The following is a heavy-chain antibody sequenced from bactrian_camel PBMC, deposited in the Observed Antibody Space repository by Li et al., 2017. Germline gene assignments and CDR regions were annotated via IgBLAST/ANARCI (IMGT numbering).Heavy chain of an antibody. J-gene: IGHJ4*01. CDR2: IDVDGTT. V-gene: IGHV3S53*01. D-gene: IGHD5*01. CDR3: AASWDVTAVAALSNIASPEFGY. CDR1: GGTVNDKC. Sequence: HVQLVESGGGSVQTGGSLRLSCEASGGTVNDKCLGWFRQAPDKATEGVATIDVDGTTRYRNSVKGRFTISKDDDQKTLFLEMNDLKPEDSAMYRCAASWDVTAVAALSNIASPEFGYWGEGTQVTVS.